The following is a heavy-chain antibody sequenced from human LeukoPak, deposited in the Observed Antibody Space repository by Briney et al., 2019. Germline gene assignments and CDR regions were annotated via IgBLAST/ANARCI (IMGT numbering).Heavy chain of an antibody. Sequence: PGGSLRLSCAASGFTFSSYAMHWVRQAPGKGLEWVAVISYDGSNKYYADSVKGRFTISRDNSKNTLYLQMNSLRAEDTAVYYCARGYYDSSGHEWSDPWGPGTLVTVSS. V-gene: IGHV3-30-3*01. CDR1: GFTFSSYA. J-gene: IGHJ5*02. CDR3: ARGYYDSSGHEWSDP. CDR2: ISYDGSNK. D-gene: IGHD3-22*01.